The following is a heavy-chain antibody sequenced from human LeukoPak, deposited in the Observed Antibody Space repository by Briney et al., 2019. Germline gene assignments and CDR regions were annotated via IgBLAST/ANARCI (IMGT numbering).Heavy chain of an antibody. CDR2: IYYSGST. Sequence: SQTLSLTCTVSGGSISSGGYYWSWIRQHPGKGLEWIGYIYYSGSTYYNPSLKSRVTISVDTSKNQFSLKLSSVTAADTAVYYCARVLSYYDSSGYSSDYYYYGMDVWGQGTTVTVSS. CDR3: ARVLSYYDSSGYSSDYYYYGMDV. J-gene: IGHJ6*02. CDR1: GGSISSGGYY. D-gene: IGHD3-22*01. V-gene: IGHV4-31*03.